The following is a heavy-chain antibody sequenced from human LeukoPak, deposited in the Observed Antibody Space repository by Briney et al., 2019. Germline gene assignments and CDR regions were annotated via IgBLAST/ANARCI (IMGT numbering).Heavy chain of an antibody. CDR3: AKLEALYSISNRYYFDY. Sequence: PGGSLRLSCAASGFTFSSYWMHWVRQAPGKGLVWVSRINSDGSSTSYADSVKGRFTISRDNAKNTLYLQMNSLRAEDPAVYYCAKLEALYSISNRYYFDYWGQGTLVTVSS. CDR2: INSDGSST. D-gene: IGHD1-14*01. CDR1: GFTFSSYW. V-gene: IGHV3-74*01. J-gene: IGHJ4*02.